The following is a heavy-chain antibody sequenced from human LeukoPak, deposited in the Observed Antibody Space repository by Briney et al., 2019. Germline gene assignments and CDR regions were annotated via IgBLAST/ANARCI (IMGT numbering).Heavy chain of an antibody. CDR1: GFTFSSYS. Sequence: GGSLRLSCAASGFTFSSYSMNWVRQAPGKGLEWVSSISSSSSYIYYADSVKGRFTISRDNAKNSLYLQMNSLRAEDTAVYYCVREDNWNFPPMDVWGKGTTVTVSS. J-gene: IGHJ6*04. CDR3: VREDNWNFPPMDV. CDR2: ISSSSSYI. D-gene: IGHD1-7*01. V-gene: IGHV3-21*01.